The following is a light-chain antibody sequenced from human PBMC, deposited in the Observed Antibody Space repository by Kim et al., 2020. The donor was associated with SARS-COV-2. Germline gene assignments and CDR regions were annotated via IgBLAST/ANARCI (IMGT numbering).Light chain of an antibody. CDR1: ALSKIF. CDR2: NDS. CDR3: QSADSSGTYWV. V-gene: IGLV3-25*03. Sequence: PGQTARITCCGDALSKIFAYWYQQKSGQAPVLVIYNDSEKPSGIPERFSGSSSGTTVTLTISGVQAEDEADYYCQSADSSGTYWVFGGGTQLTVL. J-gene: IGLJ3*02.